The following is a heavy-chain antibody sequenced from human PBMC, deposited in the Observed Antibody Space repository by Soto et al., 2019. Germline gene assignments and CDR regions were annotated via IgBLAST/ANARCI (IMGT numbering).Heavy chain of an antibody. V-gene: IGHV1-3*01. CDR1: GYTFTNYA. J-gene: IGHJ4*02. CDR3: ARDMGFGLSDY. Sequence: QVQLVQSGAEVKKPGASVKVSCKASGYTFTNYAIDWVRQAPGQRLEWMGWINAGNGNTKYSQKFLGRVTITRDTSASTAYMELSSMRSEDTAVYYCARDMGFGLSDYWGQGTLVTVAS. CDR2: INAGNGNT. D-gene: IGHD3-10*01.